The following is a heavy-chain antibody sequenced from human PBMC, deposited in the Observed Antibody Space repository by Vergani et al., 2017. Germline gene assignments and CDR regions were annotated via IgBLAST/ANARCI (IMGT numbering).Heavy chain of an antibody. D-gene: IGHD3-10*01. V-gene: IGHV1-46*03. CDR3: ARGDYGNFYGYRD. J-gene: IGHJ4*02. Sequence: QVQVVQSGAEVKKSGASVKVSCKTSGYTFSNYYMHWVRQAPGQGLEWMGIINPSGGHTNYAQEFQGRVTMTRDTSTSTVYMELSSLRSGDTAIYYCARGDYGNFYGYRDWGQGTLVTVSA. CDR1: GYTFSNYY. CDR2: INPSGGHT.